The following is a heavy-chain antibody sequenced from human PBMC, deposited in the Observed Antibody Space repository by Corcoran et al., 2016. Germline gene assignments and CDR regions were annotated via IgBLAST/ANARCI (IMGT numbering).Heavy chain of an antibody. V-gene: IGHV3-23*01. Sequence: EVQLLESGGGLVQPGGSLRLSCAASGFTFSSYAMSWVRQAPGKGLEWVSAISGSGGSTYYADSVKGRFTISRDNSKNTLDLQMDSLRAEDTAVYYCAKGGGYRLGYFDFWGQGTLVTVSS. J-gene: IGHJ4*02. CDR1: GFTFSSYA. CDR2: ISGSGGST. CDR3: AKGGGYRLGYFDF. D-gene: IGHD2-15*01.